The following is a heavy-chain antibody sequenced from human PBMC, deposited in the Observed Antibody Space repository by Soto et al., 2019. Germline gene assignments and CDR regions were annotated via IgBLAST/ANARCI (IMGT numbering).Heavy chain of an antibody. J-gene: IGHJ6*03. CDR3: ARQTGFGYSYGRRYYYYMDV. CDR2: IYYSGST. Sequence: SQTLSLTCTVSGASISSSSYYWGWIRQPPGKGLEWIGSIYYSGSTYYNPSLKSRVTISVDTSKNQFSLKLSSVTAADTAVYYCARQTGFGYSYGRRYYYYMDVWGKGTTVTVSS. CDR1: GASISSSSYY. D-gene: IGHD5-18*01. V-gene: IGHV4-39*01.